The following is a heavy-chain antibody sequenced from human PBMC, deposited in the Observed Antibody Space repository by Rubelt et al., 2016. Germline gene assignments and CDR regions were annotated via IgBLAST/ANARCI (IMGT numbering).Heavy chain of an antibody. J-gene: IGHJ4*02. V-gene: IGHV3-66*01. CDR3: SRDAGAAAIGTYG. Sequence: EVQLVEPGGGLVQPGESLRLSCAASGFTVGNNFMNWVRQAPGKGLEWVSLIYSGGDTYYADSVQGRFTISRDNFKNTVYLKMHSVRAVDTAIDYCSRDAGAAAIGTYGWGQGPLVTVSS. CDR2: IYSGGDT. CDR1: GFTVGNNF. D-gene: IGHD6-13*01.